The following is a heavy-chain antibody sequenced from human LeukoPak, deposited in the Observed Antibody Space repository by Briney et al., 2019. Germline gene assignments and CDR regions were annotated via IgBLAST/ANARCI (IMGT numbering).Heavy chain of an antibody. CDR1: GFTFSSYS. CDR3: ANPPTVTTFHN. V-gene: IGHV3-21*04. CDR2: ISSSSYI. D-gene: IGHD4-11*01. J-gene: IGHJ4*02. Sequence: GGSLRLPCAASGFTFSSYSMNWVRQAPGKGLEWVSSISSSSYIYYADSVKGRFTISRDNSKNTLYLQMNSLRAEDTALYYCANPPTVTTFHNWGQGTPVTVSS.